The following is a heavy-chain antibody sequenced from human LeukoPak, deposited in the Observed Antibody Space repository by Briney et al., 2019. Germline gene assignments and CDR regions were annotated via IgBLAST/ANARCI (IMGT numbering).Heavy chain of an antibody. J-gene: IGHJ4*02. D-gene: IGHD2-8*01. Sequence: ASVKVSCKASGYTFTGYYMHWVRQAPGQGLEWMGWINPNSGGTNYAQKFQGWVTMTRDTSISTAYMELSRLRSDDTAVYYCARYAKESKDIVLMVYARPYYFDYWGQGTLVTVSS. CDR1: GYTFTGYY. CDR2: INPNSGGT. CDR3: ARYAKESKDIVLMVYARPYYFDY. V-gene: IGHV1-2*04.